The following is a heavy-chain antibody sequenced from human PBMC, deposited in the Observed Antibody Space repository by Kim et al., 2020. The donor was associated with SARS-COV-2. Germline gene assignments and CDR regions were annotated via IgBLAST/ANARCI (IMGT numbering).Heavy chain of an antibody. CDR3: AKANGSGPTPIDY. J-gene: IGHJ4*02. V-gene: IGHV3-23*01. CDR2: ISGSGGST. CDR1: GFTFSSYA. Sequence: GGSLRLSCAASGFTFSSYAMSWVRQAPGKGLEWVSAISGSGGSTYYADSVKGRFTISGDNSKNTLYLQMNSLRAEDTAVYYCAKANGSGPTPIDYWGQGTLVTVSS. D-gene: IGHD3-10*01.